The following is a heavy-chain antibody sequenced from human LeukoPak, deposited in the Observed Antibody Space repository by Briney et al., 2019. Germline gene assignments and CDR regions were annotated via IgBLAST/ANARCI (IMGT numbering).Heavy chain of an antibody. CDR2: ISAYNGNT. V-gene: IGHV1-18*01. CDR1: GYTFTSYG. CDR3: ARDKADARTDAFDI. J-gene: IGHJ3*02. Sequence: ASVKVSCKASGYTFTSYGISWVRQAPGQGLEWMGWISAYNGNTNYAQKLQGRVTMTTDTSTSTAYMELSSLRSEDTAVYYCARDKADARTDAFDIWGQGTMVTVSS. D-gene: IGHD1-14*01.